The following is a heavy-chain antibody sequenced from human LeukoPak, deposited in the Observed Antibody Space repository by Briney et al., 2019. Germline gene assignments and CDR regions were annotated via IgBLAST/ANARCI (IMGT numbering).Heavy chain of an antibody. D-gene: IGHD1-26*01. CDR3: ARRSLESGGYFLMGDPGPFDY. Sequence: GESLKISCKGSGYIFTNYWIGWVRQMPEKGLEWMGIIYPGDSDTRYSPSFQGQVTISADKFISTAYLQWSSLKTSDTAMYFCARRSLESGGYFLMGDPGPFDYWGQGTLVTVSS. CDR2: IYPGDSDT. V-gene: IGHV5-51*01. CDR1: GYIFTNYW. J-gene: IGHJ4*02.